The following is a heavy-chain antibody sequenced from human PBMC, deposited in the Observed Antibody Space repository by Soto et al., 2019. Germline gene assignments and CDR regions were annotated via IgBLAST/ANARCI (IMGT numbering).Heavy chain of an antibody. V-gene: IGHV3-74*01. CDR1: GYTFSDYW. CDR3: ATSYDSSGYDY. Sequence: GGSLRLSCAASGYTFSDYWMHWVRQAPGKGLVWVSRVNPDGTITTYADSVKGRFTISRDNAKNTLYLQMNSLRAEETAVYYCATSYDSSGYDYWGQGTLVTVSS. D-gene: IGHD3-22*01. CDR2: VNPDGTIT. J-gene: IGHJ4*02.